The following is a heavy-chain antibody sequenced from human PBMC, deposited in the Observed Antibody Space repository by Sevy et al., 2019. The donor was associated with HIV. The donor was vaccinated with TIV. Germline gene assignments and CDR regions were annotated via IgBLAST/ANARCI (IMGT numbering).Heavy chain of an antibody. CDR1: GFTFSSYA. CDR3: AKDRYDGSGYYPEGAFDI. Sequence: GGSLRLSCAASGFTFSSYAMNWVRQAPGKGLEWVSTISGSGGSTYYGDSVKGRFTISRDNSKNTLDLQMSSLRAEDTALYYCAKDRYDGSGYYPEGAFDIWGQGTKVTVSS. D-gene: IGHD3-22*01. J-gene: IGHJ3*02. CDR2: ISGSGGST. V-gene: IGHV3-23*01.